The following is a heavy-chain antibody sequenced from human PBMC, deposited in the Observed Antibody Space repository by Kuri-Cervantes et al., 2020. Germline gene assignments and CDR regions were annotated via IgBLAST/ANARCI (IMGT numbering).Heavy chain of an antibody. CDR2: INPNSGGT. V-gene: IGHV1-2*02. CDR1: GYTFTGYY. J-gene: IGHJ6*02. D-gene: IGHD2-2*01. Sequence: ASVKVSCKASGYTFTGYYMHWVRQAPGQGLEWMGWINPNSGGTNYAQKFQGRVTMTRDTSISTAYMELSRRRSDDTAVYYCARVDCSSTSCYESYYYGMDVWGQGTTVTVSS. CDR3: ARVDCSSTSCYESYYYGMDV.